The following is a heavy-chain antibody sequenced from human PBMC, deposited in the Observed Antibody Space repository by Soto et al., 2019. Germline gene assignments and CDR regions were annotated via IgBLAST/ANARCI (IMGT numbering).Heavy chain of an antibody. D-gene: IGHD5-12*01. CDR1: GGTFSSYA. Sequence: ASVKVSCKASGGTFSSYAISWVRQAPGQGLEWMGGIIPIFGTANYAQKFQGRVTITADESTSTAYMELSSLRSEDTAVYYCARTRDGYNHNFDYWGQGTLVTVSS. V-gene: IGHV1-69*13. J-gene: IGHJ4*02. CDR2: IIPIFGTA. CDR3: ARTRDGYNHNFDY.